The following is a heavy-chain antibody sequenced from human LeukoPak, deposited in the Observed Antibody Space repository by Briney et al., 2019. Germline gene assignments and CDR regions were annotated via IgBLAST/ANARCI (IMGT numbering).Heavy chain of an antibody. J-gene: IGHJ1*01. CDR3: ARGDSSSWYSGYFQH. CDR1: GYTFTGYY. CDR2: INPNSGGT. D-gene: IGHD6-13*01. Sequence: ASVKVSCKASGYTFTGYYMHWVRQAPGQGLEWMGWINPNSGGTNYAQKFQGRVTMTRDTSISTAYMELSRLRSDDTAVYYCARGDSSSWYSGYFQHWGQSTLVTVSS. V-gene: IGHV1-2*02.